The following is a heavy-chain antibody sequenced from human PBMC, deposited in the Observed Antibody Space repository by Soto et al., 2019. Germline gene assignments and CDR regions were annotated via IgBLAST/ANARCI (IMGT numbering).Heavy chain of an antibody. V-gene: IGHV3-30*02. CDR3: AKDLLRYGDTYYFDY. CDR2: IWYDGSNK. Sequence: GGSLRLSCAASGFTFSSYGMHWVRQAPGKGLEWVAVIWYDGSNKYYADSVKGRFTISRDNSKNTLYLQMNSLRAEDTAVYYCAKDLLRYGDTYYFDYWGQGTLVTVSS. CDR1: GFTFSSYG. J-gene: IGHJ4*02. D-gene: IGHD4-17*01.